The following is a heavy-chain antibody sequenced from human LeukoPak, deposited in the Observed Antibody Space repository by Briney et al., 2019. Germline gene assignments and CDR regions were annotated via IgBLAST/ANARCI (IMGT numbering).Heavy chain of an antibody. V-gene: IGHV3-7*01. Sequence: PGASLRLSCEASGCTFIGYWMTWVRQAPGKGLEWVANINQDGSTEHYADSVKGRFTISRDNHGNSVFLQMDSLGDGDRAVYCCARDYGTDSYVLYGCWGQGALVTVSS. CDR2: INQDGSTE. J-gene: IGHJ1*01. CDR3: ARDYGTDSYVLYGC. D-gene: IGHD2-21*01. CDR1: GCTFIGYW.